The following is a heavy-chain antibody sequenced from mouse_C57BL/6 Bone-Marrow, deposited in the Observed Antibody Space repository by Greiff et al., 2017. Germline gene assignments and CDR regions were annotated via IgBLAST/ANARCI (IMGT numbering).Heavy chain of an antibody. CDR3: ARSDWDGYFDY. J-gene: IGHJ2*01. CDR1: GYTFTSYW. CDR2: IDTSDSYT. D-gene: IGHD4-1*01. Sequence: QVQLQQPGAELVRPGTSVKLSCKASGYTFTSYWMHWVKQRPGQGLEWIGVIDTSDSYTNYNQKFKGKATLTVDTSSSTAYMQLSSLTSEDSAVYYCARSDWDGYFDYWGQGTTLTVSS. V-gene: IGHV1-59*01.